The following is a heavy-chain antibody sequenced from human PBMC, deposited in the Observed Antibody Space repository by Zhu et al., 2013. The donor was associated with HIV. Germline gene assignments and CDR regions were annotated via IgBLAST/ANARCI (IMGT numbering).Heavy chain of an antibody. CDR1: GYTFTSYA. D-gene: IGHD1-20*01. CDR2: INAGNGNT. J-gene: IGHJ6*02. CDR3: ARVLTGTYYGMDV. V-gene: IGHV1-3*01. Sequence: QVQLVQAGGEVKKPGASVKVSCKASGYTFTSYAIHWVRQATGQRLEWMGWINAGNGNTKYSQKFQGRVTISRDTSASTAYMELSSLRSEDTAVYYCARVLTGTYYGMDVWGQGTTVTVSS.